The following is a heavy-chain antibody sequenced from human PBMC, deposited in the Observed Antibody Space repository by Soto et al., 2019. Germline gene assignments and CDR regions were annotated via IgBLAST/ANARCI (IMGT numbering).Heavy chain of an antibody. J-gene: IGHJ6*02. CDR1: GFTFSSYG. V-gene: IGHV3-30*18. D-gene: IGHD2-8*01. CDR2: ISYDGSNK. CDR3: AKDHEEDCTKGVCYFPDPVSSPERRYYYYGMDV. Sequence: GGSLRLSCAASGFTFSSYGMHWVRQAPGKGLEWVAVISYDGSNKYYADSAKGRFTISRDNSKNTLYLQMNSLRAEDTAVYYCAKDHEEDCTKGVCYFPDPVSSPERRYYYYGMDVWGQGTTVTVSS.